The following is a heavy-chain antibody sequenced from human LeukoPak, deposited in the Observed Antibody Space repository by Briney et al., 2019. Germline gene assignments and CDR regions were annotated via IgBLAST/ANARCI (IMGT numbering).Heavy chain of an antibody. J-gene: IGHJ5*02. CDR3: AKGGTGSSPVRWFDP. D-gene: IGHD1-26*01. V-gene: IGHV4-39*01. CDR1: GDSISSSSSYH. CDR2: ISYSGGT. Sequence: SETLSLTCTVSGDSISSSSSYHWDWIRQPPGKGLEWIGSISYSGGTYYNPSLKSRVTISVDMSKNRFSLKLTSVTAADTAVYYCAKGGTGSSPVRWFDPWGQGSLVTVSS.